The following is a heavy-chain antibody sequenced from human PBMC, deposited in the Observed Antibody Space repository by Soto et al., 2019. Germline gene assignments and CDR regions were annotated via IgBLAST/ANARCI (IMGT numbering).Heavy chain of an antibody. CDR3: ARDWPRIAAPNWFDP. CDR2: TYYRSKWYN. Sequence: SQTLSLTGAISGDSVSSNSSACNFIRQSPSRGLEWLGRTYYRSKWYNDYAVSVKSRITINPDTSKNQFSLQLNSVTPEDTAVYYCARDWPRIAAPNWFDPWGQGTLVTVSS. J-gene: IGHJ5*02. V-gene: IGHV6-1*01. D-gene: IGHD6-6*01. CDR1: GDSVSSNSSA.